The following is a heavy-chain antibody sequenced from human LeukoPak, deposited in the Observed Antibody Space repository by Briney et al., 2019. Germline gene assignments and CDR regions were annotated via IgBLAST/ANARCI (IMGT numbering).Heavy chain of an antibody. CDR2: ISGTGDGNYI. V-gene: IGHV3-21*01. Sequence: GGSLRLSCAASGFTFSSYSMNWVRQAPGKGLEWASSISGTGDGNYIYYADSVKGRFTISRDNAKNSLYLQMNSLRVEDTAVYYCARREPTGCSGTSCFAGPVGYWGQGTLVTVSS. CDR1: GFTFSSYS. J-gene: IGHJ4*02. CDR3: ARREPTGCSGTSCFAGPVGY. D-gene: IGHD2-2*01.